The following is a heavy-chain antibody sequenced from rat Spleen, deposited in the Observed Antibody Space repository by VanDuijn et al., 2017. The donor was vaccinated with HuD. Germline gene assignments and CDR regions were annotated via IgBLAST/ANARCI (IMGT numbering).Heavy chain of an antibody. CDR1: DFSFRNYY. J-gene: IGHJ2*01. CDR3: ARSVFDY. Sequence: EVQLVESGGGLVQPGRSLKLSCAASDFSFRNYYMAWVRQAPKKGLEWVAIISHSDGRTYYPDSVKGRFTISRDNAKSTLYLQMDSLRSEDTATYYCARSVFDYWGQGVMVTVSS. CDR2: ISHSDGRT. V-gene: IGHV5-25*01.